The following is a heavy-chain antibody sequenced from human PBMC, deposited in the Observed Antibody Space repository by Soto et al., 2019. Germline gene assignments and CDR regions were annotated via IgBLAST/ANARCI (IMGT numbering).Heavy chain of an antibody. D-gene: IGHD3-10*01. J-gene: IGHJ4*02. CDR2: ITPIVGIS. V-gene: IGHV1-69*02. CDR1: GGTFSSYT. Sequence: QVQLVQSGAEVEKPGSSVKVSCKASGGTFSSYTISWVRQAPGQGLEWMGRITPIVGISNYAQKFQGRFTITADKSTSTAYMELRSLRSEDTAVYYCATDGSGFFDNWGQGTLVTVSA. CDR3: ATDGSGFFDN.